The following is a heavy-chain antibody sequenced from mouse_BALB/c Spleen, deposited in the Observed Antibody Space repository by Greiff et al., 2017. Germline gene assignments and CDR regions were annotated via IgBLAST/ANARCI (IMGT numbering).Heavy chain of an antibody. Sequence: QVQLQQSGAELVKPGASVKLSCKASGYTFTSYYMYWVKQRPGQGLEWIGEINPSNGGTNFNEKFKSKATLTVDKSSSTAYMQLSSLTSEDSAVYYCTRGQSSPWFAYWGQGTLVTVS. CDR1: GYTFTSYY. J-gene: IGHJ3*01. CDR2: INPSNGGT. CDR3: TRGQSSPWFAY. V-gene: IGHV1S81*02. D-gene: IGHD1-1*01.